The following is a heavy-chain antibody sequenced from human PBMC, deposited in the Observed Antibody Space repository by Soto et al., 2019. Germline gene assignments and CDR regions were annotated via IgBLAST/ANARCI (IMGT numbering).Heavy chain of an antibody. CDR3: ARDSPPVDY. CDR2: ISANNGNT. Sequence: QVQLVQSGAEVKKPGASVKVSCKASGYTFTSYGVSWVRQAPGQGLEWMGWISANNGNTKYAQKLQGRVTMTTDTSTNTAYMDLRSLRSDDTAVYYCARDSPPVDYWGQGTLVTVSS. CDR1: GYTFTSYG. V-gene: IGHV1-18*01. J-gene: IGHJ4*02.